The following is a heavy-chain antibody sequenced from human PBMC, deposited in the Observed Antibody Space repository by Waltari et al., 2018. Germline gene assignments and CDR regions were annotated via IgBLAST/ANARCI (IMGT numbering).Heavy chain of an antibody. CDR3: ARDPRGVQWSFRLDH. Sequence: QVQLVESGGGSFQRGESLTLSCSSSGFTSKNFPFPWVRQAPGKGLEWVAFIRSDGHVKMYADSFEARFTVSRDKSKNVIYLHLNSLTPDDTAVYFCARDPRGVQWSFRLDHWGQGALVTVSS. CDR2: IRSDGHVK. CDR1: GFTSKNFP. D-gene: IGHD2-15*01. V-gene: IGHV3-30*02. J-gene: IGHJ5*02.